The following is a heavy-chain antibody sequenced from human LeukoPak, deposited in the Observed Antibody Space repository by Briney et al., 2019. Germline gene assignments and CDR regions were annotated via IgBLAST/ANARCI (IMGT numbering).Heavy chain of an antibody. Sequence: GGSLRLSCAASGFTFSDYYMGWIRQAPGKGLEWVSYISSSGSTIYYADSVKGRFTISRDNAKNSLYLQMNSLRAEDTAVYYCARDLVDDYVWGSYCYWGQGTLVTVSS. CDR3: ARDLVDDYVWGSYCY. CDR2: ISSSGSTI. J-gene: IGHJ4*02. D-gene: IGHD3-16*01. V-gene: IGHV3-11*01. CDR1: GFTFSDYY.